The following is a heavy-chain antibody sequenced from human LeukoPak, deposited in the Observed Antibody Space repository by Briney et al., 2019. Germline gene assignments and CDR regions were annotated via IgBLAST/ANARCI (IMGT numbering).Heavy chain of an antibody. CDR3: ARHNVAATLFDY. D-gene: IGHD2-15*01. Sequence: SETLSLTCTVSGGSISSSSYYWGWIRQPPGKGLEWIGSMYYSGTTYYNPSLKSRFTIFVDTSKNQSSLKLSSVTAADTAVYYCARHNVAATLFDYWGQGTLVTVSS. CDR2: MYYSGTT. V-gene: IGHV4-39*01. CDR1: GGSISSSSYY. J-gene: IGHJ4*02.